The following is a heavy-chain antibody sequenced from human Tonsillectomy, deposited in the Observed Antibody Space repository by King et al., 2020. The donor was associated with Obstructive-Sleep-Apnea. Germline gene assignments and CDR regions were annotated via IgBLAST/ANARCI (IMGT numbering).Heavy chain of an antibody. Sequence: QLVQSGAEVKKPGASVKVSCKASGYTFTSYGISWVRQAPGQGLEWMGWISVYNDNTNYAQKLQCRVTMTTDTSTSTAYMELRSLRSDDTSVYYCARDGVKWELRGRYFDLWGRGTLVTVSS. D-gene: IGHD4-23*01. V-gene: IGHV1-18*04. J-gene: IGHJ2*01. CDR2: ISVYNDNT. CDR1: GYTFTSYG. CDR3: ARDGVKWELRGRYFDL.